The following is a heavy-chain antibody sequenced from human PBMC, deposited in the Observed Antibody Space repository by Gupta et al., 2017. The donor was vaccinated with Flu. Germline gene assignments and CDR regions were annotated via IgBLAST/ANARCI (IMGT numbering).Heavy chain of an antibody. D-gene: IGHD2-2*01. CDR1: GFNFGDYV. CDR2: IRSKTYGETR. J-gene: IGHJ6*03. Sequence: ELQLVESGGGLVQPGRSLRLYCTVSGFNFGDYVLSWVRQAPGRGLEWVGFIRSKTYGETREYAASVKGRFFISRDDSKSFAYLQMNRLKADDTGVYYCTLSSVSWVHQYYYKDVWGTGTTVTVSS. CDR3: TLSSVSWVHQYYYKDV. V-gene: IGHV3-49*04.